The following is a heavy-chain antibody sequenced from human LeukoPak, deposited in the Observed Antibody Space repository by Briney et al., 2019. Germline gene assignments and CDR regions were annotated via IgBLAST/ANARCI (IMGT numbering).Heavy chain of an antibody. CDR3: ARGVRNDYVWGSYRANWFDP. V-gene: IGHV4-34*01. Sequence: SETLSLTCAVYGGTFSGYYRSWIRQPPGKGLEWIGEINHSGNTNYNPSLKSRVTISIDTSKNQFSLKLSSVTAADTAIYYCARGVRNDYVWGSYRANWFDPWGQGTLVTVSS. CDR1: GGTFSGYY. CDR2: INHSGNT. D-gene: IGHD3-16*02. J-gene: IGHJ5*02.